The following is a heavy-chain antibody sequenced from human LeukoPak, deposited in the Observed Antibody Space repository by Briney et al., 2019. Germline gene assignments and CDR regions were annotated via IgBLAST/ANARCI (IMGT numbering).Heavy chain of an antibody. CDR2: ISYDGSNK. CDR3: ARSRGDF. CDR1: GFTFSSYG. V-gene: IGHV3-30*03. J-gene: IGHJ4*02. Sequence: GRSLRLSCAASGFTFSSYGMHWVRQAPGKGLEWVAVISYDGSNKYYADSVKGRFTISRDNAKNSLYLQMNSLRADDTALYYCARSRGDFWGQGTLVTVSS.